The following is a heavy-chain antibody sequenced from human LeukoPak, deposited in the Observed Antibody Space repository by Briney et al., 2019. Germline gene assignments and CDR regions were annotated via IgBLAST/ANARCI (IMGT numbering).Heavy chain of an antibody. Sequence: GGSLRLSCSASGFTFSSYAMHWVRQAPGKGLEYVSAISSNGGSTYYADSVKGRFTISRDNSKNTLYLQMSSLRAEDTAVYYCVKATYYYGSGSYEIYYYGMDVWGQGPRVTVSS. CDR1: GFTFSSYA. V-gene: IGHV3-64D*06. D-gene: IGHD3-10*01. CDR2: ISSNGGST. J-gene: IGHJ6*02. CDR3: VKATYYYGSGSYEIYYYGMDV.